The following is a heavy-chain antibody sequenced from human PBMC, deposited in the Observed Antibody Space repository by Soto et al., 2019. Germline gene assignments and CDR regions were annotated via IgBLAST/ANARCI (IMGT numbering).Heavy chain of an antibody. CDR1: GGTFSSYA. Sequence: SVKVSCKASGGTFSSYAISWVRQAPGQGLEWMGGIIPIFGTANYAQKFQGRVTITADESTSTAYMELSSLRSEDTAVYYCARVMVRGPYGMDVWGQGTTVTVSS. CDR2: IIPIFGTA. J-gene: IGHJ6*02. D-gene: IGHD3-10*01. CDR3: ARVMVRGPYGMDV. V-gene: IGHV1-69*13.